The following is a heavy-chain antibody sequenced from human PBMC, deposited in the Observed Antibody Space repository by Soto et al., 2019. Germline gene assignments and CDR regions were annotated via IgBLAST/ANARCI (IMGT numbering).Heavy chain of an antibody. CDR3: VGAQGSGFLLS. Sequence: QVQLQESGPGLVKPSQTLSLTCTVSGGSISSGDYYWSWIRQPPGKGLEWIGYIYYSGSTYYNPSLKTRHTLSVDTPKNHSSLKLSSVTAADTAVYSCVGAQGSGFLLSWGQGTLVTVSS. V-gene: IGHV4-30-4*01. CDR1: GGSISSGDYY. D-gene: IGHD3-10*01. J-gene: IGHJ4*02. CDR2: IYYSGST.